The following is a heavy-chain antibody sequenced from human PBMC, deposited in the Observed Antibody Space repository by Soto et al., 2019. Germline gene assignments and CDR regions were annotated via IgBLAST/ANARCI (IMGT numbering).Heavy chain of an antibody. D-gene: IGHD6-13*01. J-gene: IGHJ3*02. CDR1: GFTFSSYE. CDR2: ISSSGSTI. CDR3: ARDSSYSSSWYSPNAFDI. V-gene: IGHV3-48*03. Sequence: GESLKISCAASGFTFSSYEMNWVRQAPGKGLEWVSYISSSGSTIYYSDSVKGRFTISRDNAKNSLYLQMNSLRAEDTAVYYCARDSSYSSSWYSPNAFDIWGQGTMVTVSS.